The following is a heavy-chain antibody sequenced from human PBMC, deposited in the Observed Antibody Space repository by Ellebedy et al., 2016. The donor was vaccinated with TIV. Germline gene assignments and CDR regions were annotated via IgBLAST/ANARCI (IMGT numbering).Heavy chain of an antibody. D-gene: IGHD5-18*01. J-gene: IGHJ2*01. CDR2: ISSSGSTI. V-gene: IGHV3-11*01. Sequence: GGSLRLXXAASGFTFSDYYMSWIRQAPGKGLEWVSYISSSGSTIYYADSVKGRFTISRDNAKNSLYLQMNSLRAEDTAVYYCARNDDSYGSRPGYFDLWGRGTLVTVSS. CDR3: ARNDDSYGSRPGYFDL. CDR1: GFTFSDYY.